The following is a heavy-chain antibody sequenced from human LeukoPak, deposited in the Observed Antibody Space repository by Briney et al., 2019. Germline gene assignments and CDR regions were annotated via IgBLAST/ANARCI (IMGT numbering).Heavy chain of an antibody. CDR2: IIPIFGTA. CDR3: ARGGYSYRYSFDY. V-gene: IGHV1-69*05. CDR1: GGTFSSYA. D-gene: IGHD5-18*01. Sequence: SVKVSCKASGGTFSSYAISWVRQAPGQGLEWMGRIIPIFGTANYAQKFQGRVTITTDESTSTAYMELSSLRSEDTAVYYCARGGYSYRYSFDYWGQGTLVTVSS. J-gene: IGHJ4*02.